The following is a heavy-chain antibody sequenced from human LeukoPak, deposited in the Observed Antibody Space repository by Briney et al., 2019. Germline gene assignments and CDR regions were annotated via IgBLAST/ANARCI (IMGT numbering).Heavy chain of an antibody. CDR1: GYTFTGYY. Sequence: ASVKVSCKASGYTFTGYYMHWVRQAPGQGLEWMGIINPSGGSTSHAQKFQGRLTMTRDTSTSTVYMELSSLRSEDTAIYYCARVATWFDPWGQGTLVTVSS. CDR2: INPSGGST. J-gene: IGHJ5*02. CDR3: ARVATWFDP. D-gene: IGHD5-12*01. V-gene: IGHV1-46*03.